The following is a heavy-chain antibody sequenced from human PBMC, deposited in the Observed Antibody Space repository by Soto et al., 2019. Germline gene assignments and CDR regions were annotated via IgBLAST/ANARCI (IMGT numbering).Heavy chain of an antibody. J-gene: IGHJ4*02. CDR1: GFTFRTFA. CDR3: AKGGGWLYYFDY. Sequence: GGSLRLSCAASGFTFRTFATNWVRQAPGKGLEWVSAISDSGGSTYYADSVKGRFTISRGNSKNTLFLQINSLRAEDTAVYYCAKGGGWLYYFDYWGQGTMVTVYS. V-gene: IGHV3-23*01. CDR2: ISDSGGST. D-gene: IGHD6-19*01.